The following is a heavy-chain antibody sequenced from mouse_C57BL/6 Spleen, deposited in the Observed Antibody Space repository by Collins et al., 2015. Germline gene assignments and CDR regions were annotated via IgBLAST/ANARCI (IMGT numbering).Heavy chain of an antibody. CDR1: DSLSVTIT. J-gene: IGHJ4*01. D-gene: IGHD2-5*01. CDR3: ARPYSNYVPHAMDY. Sequence: EVKRGGVWGRLSAAWRVPRNSPVQPLDSLSVTITCMVRQTPEKRLEWVAYISNGGGSTYYPDTVKGRFTISRDNARNTLYLQMSRLKSEDTAMYYCARPYSNYVPHAMDYWGQGTSVTVSS. V-gene: IGHV5-12*01. CDR2: ISNGGGST.